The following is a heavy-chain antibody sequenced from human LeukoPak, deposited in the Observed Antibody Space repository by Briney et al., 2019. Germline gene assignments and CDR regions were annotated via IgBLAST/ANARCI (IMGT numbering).Heavy chain of an antibody. J-gene: IGHJ4*02. CDR3: ARVSSMVRVAFDY. CDR1: GYTFTVYY. Sequence: ASVTVSFTASGYTFTVYYMHWGRHAPGQGIEWMGWINRNSSGTNYAQKFQGRVTMTRDTSISTAYMKLSRLRSDDTDVYYCARVSSMVRVAFDYWGQGTLVTVSS. CDR2: INRNSSGT. D-gene: IGHD3-10*01. V-gene: IGHV1-2*02.